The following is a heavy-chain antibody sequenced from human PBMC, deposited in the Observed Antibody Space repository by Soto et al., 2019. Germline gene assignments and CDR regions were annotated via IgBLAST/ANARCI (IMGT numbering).Heavy chain of an antibody. D-gene: IGHD3-9*01. Sequence: QITLKESGPPLVKPTQTLTLTCTFSGFSLSTSGVGVGWIRQPPGKALEWLALIYWDDDKRYSPSLKTRLTGSKDTSKNQVVLTMTNMDPVDTATYYCAHNYDILTVYYRGVISFAYWGQGTLVTVSS. CDR2: IYWDDDK. CDR3: AHNYDILTVYYRGVISFAY. CDR1: GFSLSTSGVG. J-gene: IGHJ4*02. V-gene: IGHV2-5*02.